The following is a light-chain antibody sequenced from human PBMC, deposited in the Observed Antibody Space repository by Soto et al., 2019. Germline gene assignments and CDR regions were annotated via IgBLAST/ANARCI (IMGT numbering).Light chain of an antibody. J-gene: IGLJ2*01. Sequence: QSVLTQPASVSGSPGQSITISCTGTSSDVGGHNYVSWYQQHPGKAPKLMIYDVSNRPSGVSNRFSGSKSGNTASLTISGLQAEDEADYYCSSYPSTNTVIFGGGTKLTVL. CDR1: SSDVGGHNY. V-gene: IGLV2-14*03. CDR3: SSYPSTNTVI. CDR2: DVS.